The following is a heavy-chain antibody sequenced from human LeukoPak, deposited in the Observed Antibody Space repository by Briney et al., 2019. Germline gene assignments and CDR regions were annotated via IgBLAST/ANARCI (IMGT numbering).Heavy chain of an antibody. V-gene: IGHV1-2*02. CDR1: GYTFTGYY. D-gene: IGHD6-13*01. CDR2: IDPKSGDT. J-gene: IGHJ4*02. Sequence: ASVKVPCKASGYTFTGYYLHWVRQAPGQGLEWVGLIDPKSGDTNYALKFRGRVTMTRDTSISTVYMELSRLRIDDTAVYYCARVHRNSWYRYWDQGTLVTVSS. CDR3: ARVHRNSWYRY.